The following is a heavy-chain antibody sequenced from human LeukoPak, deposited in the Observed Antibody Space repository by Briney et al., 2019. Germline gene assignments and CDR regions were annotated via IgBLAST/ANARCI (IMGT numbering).Heavy chain of an antibody. CDR3: ATFSGYDLLAAGTYYMDV. V-gene: IGHV1-18*01. J-gene: IGHJ6*03. CDR1: GYTFTSYG. Sequence: ASVKVSCKASGYTFTSYGISWVRQAPGQGLEWMGWISAYNGNTNYAQKLQGRVTMTTDTSTSTAYMELRSLRSDDTAVYYCATFSGYDLLAAGTYYMDVWGKGTTVTVSS. CDR2: ISAYNGNT. D-gene: IGHD5-12*01.